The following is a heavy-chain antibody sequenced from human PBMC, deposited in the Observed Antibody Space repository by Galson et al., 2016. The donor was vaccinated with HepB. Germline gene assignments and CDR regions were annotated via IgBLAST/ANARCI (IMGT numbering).Heavy chain of an antibody. Sequence: SETLSLTCAVSGYSISSGYYWGWIRQPPGKGLEWIGSIYHSGSTYYNPSLKSRVTISVDTSKNQFSLKLSSVTAADTAVYYCARVPNDYVWGSYRPYFDYWGQGTLVTVSS. J-gene: IGHJ4*02. CDR2: IYHSGST. D-gene: IGHD3-16*02. V-gene: IGHV4-38-2*01. CDR1: GYSISSGYY. CDR3: ARVPNDYVWGSYRPYFDY.